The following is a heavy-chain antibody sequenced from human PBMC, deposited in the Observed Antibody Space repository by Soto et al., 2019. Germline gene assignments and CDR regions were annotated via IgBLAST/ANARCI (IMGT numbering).Heavy chain of an antibody. CDR1: GYSFTSYW. CDR2: IDPSDSYT. D-gene: IGHD4-17*01. CDR3: ARLETTVTKVNYYYGMDV. V-gene: IGHV5-10-1*03. Sequence: EVQLVQSGAEVKKPGESLRISCKGSGYSFTSYWISWVRQMPGKGLEWMGRIDPSDSYTNYSPSFQGHVTISADKSISTAYLQWSSLKASDTAMYYCARLETTVTKVNYYYGMDVWGQGTTVTVSS. J-gene: IGHJ6*02.